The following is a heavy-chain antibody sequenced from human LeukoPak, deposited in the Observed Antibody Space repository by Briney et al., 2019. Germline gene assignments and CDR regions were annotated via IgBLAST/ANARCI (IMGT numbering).Heavy chain of an antibody. J-gene: IGHJ4*02. CDR1: GDSVSSNSAA. Sequence: SQTLSLTCAISGDSVSSNSAAWNWVRQSPERGLEWLGRTFYRSKWYNEYAVSVKGRITINPDTSKNQFSLQVNSVTPDDTAVYYCARGVERIDYWDQGTLVTVSS. V-gene: IGHV6-1*01. CDR3: ARGVERIDY. D-gene: IGHD1-1*01. CDR2: TFYRSKWYN.